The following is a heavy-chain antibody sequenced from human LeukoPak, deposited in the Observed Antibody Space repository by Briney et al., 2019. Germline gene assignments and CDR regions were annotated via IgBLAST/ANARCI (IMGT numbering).Heavy chain of an antibody. CDR2: MYSGGST. CDR1: GFTVSSNY. CDR3: ARAPIAVAGFDY. Sequence: GGSLRLSCAASGFTVSSNYMSWVRQAPGKGLEWVSVMYSGGSTYYADSVKGRFTISRDNSKNTLYLQMNSLRAEDTAVYYCARAPIAVAGFDYWGQGTLVTVSS. V-gene: IGHV3-53*01. D-gene: IGHD6-19*01. J-gene: IGHJ4*02.